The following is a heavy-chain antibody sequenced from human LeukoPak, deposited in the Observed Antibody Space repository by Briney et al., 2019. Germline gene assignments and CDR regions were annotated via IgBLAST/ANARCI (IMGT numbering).Heavy chain of an antibody. J-gene: IGHJ4*02. D-gene: IGHD3-22*01. Sequence: SETLSLTCAVYGGSFSGYYWSWIRQPPGKGLEWIGEINHSGSTNYNPSLKSRVTISVDTSKNQFSLKLSSVTAADTAVYYCARGATMIVVSRSHLDCWGQGTLVTVSS. CDR2: INHSGST. V-gene: IGHV4-34*01. CDR3: ARGATMIVVSRSHLDC. CDR1: GGSFSGYY.